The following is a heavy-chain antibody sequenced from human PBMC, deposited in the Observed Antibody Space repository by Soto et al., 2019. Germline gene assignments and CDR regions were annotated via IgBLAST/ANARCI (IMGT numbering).Heavy chain of an antibody. CDR2: ISGGGGRT. V-gene: IGHV3-23*01. CDR3: AKSPGQNGYCSGDCYRFFGWFDP. D-gene: IGHD2-21*02. CDR1: GITFSSYA. J-gene: IGHJ5*02. Sequence: EVQLLESGGTLVQPGGSLRVSCAASGITFSSYAMNWVRQAPGKGPEWVSAISGGGGRTYYADSVKGRFTISRDNSKNMVYRQMNSLRAEDTAVYYCAKSPGQNGYCSGDCYRFFGWFDPWGQGRLVTVSS.